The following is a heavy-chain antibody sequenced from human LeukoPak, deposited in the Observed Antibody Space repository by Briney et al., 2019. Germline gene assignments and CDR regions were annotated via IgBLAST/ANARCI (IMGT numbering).Heavy chain of an antibody. J-gene: IGHJ4*02. CDR2: ISYDGSNK. Sequence: GGSLRLSCAASGFTFSSYAVHWVRQAPGKGLEWVAVISYDGSNKYYADSVKGRFTISRDNSKNTLYLQMNSLRAEDTAVYYCARDPPYWGQGTLVTVSS. CDR3: ARDPPY. V-gene: IGHV3-30-3*01. CDR1: GFTFSSYA.